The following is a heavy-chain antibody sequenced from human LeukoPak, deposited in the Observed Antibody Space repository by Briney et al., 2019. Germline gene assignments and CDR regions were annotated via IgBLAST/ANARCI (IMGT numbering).Heavy chain of an antibody. CDR2: IPFDGSNR. CDR1: GFTFSSYA. V-gene: IGHV3-30-3*01. J-gene: IGHJ4*02. CDR3: AREEYGDVYFDY. Sequence: GGSLRLSCAASGFTFSSYAMHWVRQAPGKGLEWVVVIPFDGSNRYYADSVKGRFTISRDNSKNTLYLQMSSLRAEDTAVYYCAREEYGDVYFDYWGQGTLVTVSS. D-gene: IGHD4-17*01.